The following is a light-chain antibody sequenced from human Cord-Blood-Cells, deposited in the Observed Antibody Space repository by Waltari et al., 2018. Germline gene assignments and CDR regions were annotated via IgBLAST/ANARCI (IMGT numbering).Light chain of an antibody. V-gene: IGKV1-5*01. Sequence: DIQMTQSPSPLSASVGDRVTITCRASQSISSWLAWYQQKPGKAPKLLIYDASSLESGVPSRFRGSGSGTEFTLTISSLQPDDFATYYCQQYNSYSPYTFGQGTKLEIK. CDR3: QQYNSYSPYT. J-gene: IGKJ2*01. CDR2: DAS. CDR1: QSISSW.